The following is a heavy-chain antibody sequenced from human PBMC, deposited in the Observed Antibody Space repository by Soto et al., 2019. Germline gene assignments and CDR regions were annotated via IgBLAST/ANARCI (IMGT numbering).Heavy chain of an antibody. J-gene: IGHJ4*02. CDR3: ARDRGSSSSPIDY. V-gene: IGHV3-11*01. CDR2: ISSSGSTI. CDR1: GFTFSDYY. D-gene: IGHD6-6*01. Sequence: GGSLRLSCAASGFTFSDYYMSWIRQAPGKGLEWVSYISSSGSTIYYTDSVKGRFTISRDNAKNSLYLQMNSLRAEDTAVYYCARDRGSSSSPIDYWGQGTLVTVSS.